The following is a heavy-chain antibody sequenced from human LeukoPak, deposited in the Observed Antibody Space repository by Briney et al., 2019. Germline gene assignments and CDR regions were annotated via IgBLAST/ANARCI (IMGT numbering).Heavy chain of an antibody. V-gene: IGHV1-46*01. J-gene: IGHJ6*03. Sequence: ASVKVSCKASGYTFTSYYMHWVRQAPGQGLEWMGIINPSGGSTSYAQKFQGRVTMTRDTSTSTVYMELSSLRSEDTAVYYCARAYCSSTSCYRIPMDVWGKGTTVTVSS. D-gene: IGHD2-2*01. CDR3: ARAYCSSTSCYRIPMDV. CDR1: GYTFTSYY. CDR2: INPSGGST.